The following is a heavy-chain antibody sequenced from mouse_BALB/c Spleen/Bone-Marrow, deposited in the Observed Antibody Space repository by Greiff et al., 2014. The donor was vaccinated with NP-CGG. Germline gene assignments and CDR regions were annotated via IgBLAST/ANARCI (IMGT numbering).Heavy chain of an antibody. Sequence: VQLVESGPGLVAPSQSLSITCTVSGFSLTNYGVHWVRQPPGKGLEWLGVILAGGSTNYNSALMSRLTISKANSKSQVFLKMSSLQTDDTAMYYCASYYRYDGAYWGQGTLVTVSA. CDR3: ASYYRYDGAY. V-gene: IGHV2-9*02. CDR2: ILAGGST. J-gene: IGHJ3*01. CDR1: GFSLTNYG. D-gene: IGHD2-14*01.